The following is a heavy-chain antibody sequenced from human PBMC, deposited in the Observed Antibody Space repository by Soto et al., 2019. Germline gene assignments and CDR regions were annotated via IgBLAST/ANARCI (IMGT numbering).Heavy chain of an antibody. Sequence: PSETLSLTCTVSGGSISSYYWSWIRQPPGKELEWIGYIYYSGSTNYNPSLKSRVTISVDTSKNQFSLKMSSVTAADTAVYYCARLATRYYFDYWGQGTLVTVSS. V-gene: IGHV4-59*01. J-gene: IGHJ4*02. CDR2: IYYSGST. D-gene: IGHD1-1*01. CDR3: ARLATRYYFDY. CDR1: GGSISSYY.